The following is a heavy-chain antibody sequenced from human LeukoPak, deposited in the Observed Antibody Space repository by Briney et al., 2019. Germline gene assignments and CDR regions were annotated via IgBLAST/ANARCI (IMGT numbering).Heavy chain of an antibody. CDR2: INPNSGGT. CDR1: GYTSTGYY. V-gene: IGHV1-2*02. Sequence: ASVKVSCKASGYTSTGYYMHWVRQAPGQGLEWMGWINPNSGGTNYAQKFQGRVTMTRDTSISTAYMELSRLRSDDTAVYYCARDHYYGSGFSVSHPVDYWGQGTLVTVSS. CDR3: ARDHYYGSGFSVSHPVDY. J-gene: IGHJ4*02. D-gene: IGHD3-10*01.